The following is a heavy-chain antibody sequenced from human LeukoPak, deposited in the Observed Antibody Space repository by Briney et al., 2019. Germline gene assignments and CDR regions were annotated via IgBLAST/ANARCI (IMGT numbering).Heavy chain of an antibody. J-gene: IGHJ4*02. D-gene: IGHD3/OR15-3a*01. Sequence: GGSLRLSCAVSGITLSNYGMSWVRQAPGTGLEWVAGISDSGGSTKYADSVKGRFTISRDNPKNTLFLQMNSLRAEDTAVYFCAKRGVVIRVILVGFHKEAYYFESWGQGALVTVSS. V-gene: IGHV3-23*01. CDR2: ISDSGGST. CDR1: GITLSNYG. CDR3: AKRGVVIRVILVGFHKEAYYFES.